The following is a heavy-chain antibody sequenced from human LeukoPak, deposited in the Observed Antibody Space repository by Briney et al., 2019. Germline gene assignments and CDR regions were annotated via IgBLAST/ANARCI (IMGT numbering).Heavy chain of an antibody. CDR3: ARDPGYSSSWYFDY. J-gene: IGHJ4*02. V-gene: IGHV1-2*02. CDR1: GYTFTGHY. D-gene: IGHD6-13*01. Sequence: GASVKVSCKASGYTFTGHYMHWARQAPGQGLEWMGWINPNSGGTNYAQKFQGRVTMTRDTSISTAYMELSRLRSDDTAVYYCARDPGYSSSWYFDYWGQGTLVTVSS. CDR2: INPNSGGT.